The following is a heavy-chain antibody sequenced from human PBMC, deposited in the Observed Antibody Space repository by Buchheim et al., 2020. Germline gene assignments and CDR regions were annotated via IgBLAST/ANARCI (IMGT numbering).Heavy chain of an antibody. CDR1: GYTFTSYY. V-gene: IGHV1-8*02. D-gene: IGHD3-22*01. Sequence: QVQLVQSGAEVKKPGASVKVSCKASGYTFTSYYMHWVRQAPGQGLEWMGWMNPNSGHTGYAQKFQGRVTMPRNTSISTAYMELSSLRSEDTAVYYCAKGGDYDSSGYYYSGNYWGQGTL. J-gene: IGHJ4*02. CDR2: MNPNSGHT. CDR3: AKGGDYDSSGYYYSGNY.